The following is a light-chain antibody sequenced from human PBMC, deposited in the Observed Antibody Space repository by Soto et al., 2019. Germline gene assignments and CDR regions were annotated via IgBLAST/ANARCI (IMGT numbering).Light chain of an antibody. CDR3: QQYYSTLT. V-gene: IGKV4-1*01. J-gene: IGKJ4*01. CDR2: WAS. Sequence: DIVMTQSPDSLAVSLGERATINCKSSQSVLYSSNNKNYLAWYQQKPGQPPKLLIYWASTRESGVPDRFSGSGSWTDFTLTISSLQAEDVAVYYCQQYYSTLTFGGGTKVAIK. CDR1: QSVLYSSNNKNY.